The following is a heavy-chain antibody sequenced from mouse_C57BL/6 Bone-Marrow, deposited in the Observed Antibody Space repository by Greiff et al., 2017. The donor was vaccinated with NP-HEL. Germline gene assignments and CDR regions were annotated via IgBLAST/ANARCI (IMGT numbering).Heavy chain of an antibody. CDR2: IDPSDSYT. D-gene: IGHD1-1*01. CDR3: AREGTTVADWFAY. J-gene: IGHJ3*01. V-gene: IGHV1-69*01. Sequence: QVQLQQPGAELVMPGASVKLYCKASGYTFTSYWMHWVKQRPGQGLEWIGEIDPSDSYTNYNQKFKGKSTLTVDKSSSTAYMQLSSLTSEDSAVYYCAREGTTVADWFAYWGQGTLVTVSA. CDR1: GYTFTSYW.